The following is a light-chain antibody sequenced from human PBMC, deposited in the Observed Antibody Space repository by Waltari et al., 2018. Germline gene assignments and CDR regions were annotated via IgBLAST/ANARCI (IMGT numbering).Light chain of an antibody. CDR1: QSLLHSNVYNY. CDR3: MQALQTPLT. Sequence: IVMTQSPPSLPVTPGEPASISCRSSQSLLHSNVYNYLDWYLQKPGQSPQLLIYLGSHRASGVPDRFSGSGSGTDFTLKISRVEAEDVGVYYCMQALQTPLTFGGGTKVEIK. J-gene: IGKJ4*01. CDR2: LGS. V-gene: IGKV2-28*01.